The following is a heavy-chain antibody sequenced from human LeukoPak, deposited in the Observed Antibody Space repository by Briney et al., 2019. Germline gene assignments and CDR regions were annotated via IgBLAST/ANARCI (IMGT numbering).Heavy chain of an antibody. D-gene: IGHD6-19*01. CDR2: IYSGGST. CDR3: ARAVGSSGWYYFDY. CDR1: GFTVSSNY. J-gene: IGHJ4*02. V-gene: IGHV3-53*01. Sequence: GSLRLSCAASGFTVSSNYMSWVRQAPGKGLEWVSVIYSGGSTYYADSVKGRFTNSRDNSKNTLYLQMNSLRAEDTAVYYCARAVGSSGWYYFDYWGQGTLVTVSS.